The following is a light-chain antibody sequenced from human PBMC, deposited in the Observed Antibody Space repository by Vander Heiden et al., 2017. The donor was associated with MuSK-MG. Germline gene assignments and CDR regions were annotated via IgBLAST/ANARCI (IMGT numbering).Light chain of an antibody. V-gene: IGKV3-11*01. CDR1: QSVSSY. CDR2: DAS. J-gene: IGKJ4*01. Sequence: EIVLTKSPATLSLSPGERATLSCRASQSVSSYLAWYQQKPGQAPRLLIYDASNSATGIPARFSGSGSGTDFTLTISSLEPEDFAVYYCQQRSTWLTFGGGTKVDIK. CDR3: QQRSTWLT.